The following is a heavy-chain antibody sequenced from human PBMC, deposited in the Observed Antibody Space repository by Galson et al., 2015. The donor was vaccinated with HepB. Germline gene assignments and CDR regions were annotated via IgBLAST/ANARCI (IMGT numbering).Heavy chain of an antibody. CDR2: IIPIFGTA. CDR1: GGTFSSYA. J-gene: IGHJ4*02. CDR3: ATPRHSGSYPYFDY. Sequence: QSGAEVKKPGESLKISCKASGGTFSSYAISWVRQAPGQGLEWMGGIIPIFGTANYAQKFQGRVTITADESTSTAYMELSSLRSEDTAVYYCATPRHSGSYPYFDYWGQGTLVTVSS. V-gene: IGHV1-69*01. D-gene: IGHD1-26*01.